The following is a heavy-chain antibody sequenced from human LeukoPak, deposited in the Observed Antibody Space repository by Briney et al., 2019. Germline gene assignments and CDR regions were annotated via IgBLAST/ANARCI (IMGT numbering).Heavy chain of an antibody. D-gene: IGHD3-9*01. CDR1: VVSVRSDY. CDR2: IFSGGNT. CDR3: AKEEVLRYFDWLFPHGNFQH. Sequence: PGGSLRLSCAASVVSVRSDYMSWRRPAPGGGLGWGSVIFSGGNTFYADSMKGRITISRDSSKNTLYLQMNSLRAEDTAVYYCAKEEVLRYFDWLFPHGNFQHWGQGTLVTVSS. V-gene: IGHV3-53*01. J-gene: IGHJ1*01.